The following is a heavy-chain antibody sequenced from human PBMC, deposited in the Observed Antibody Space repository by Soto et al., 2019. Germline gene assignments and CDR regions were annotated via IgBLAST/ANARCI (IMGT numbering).Heavy chain of an antibody. D-gene: IGHD2-2*01. CDR3: AKSSTSRSFRAWFDP. J-gene: IGHJ5*02. CDR1: GFTFTSYA. Sequence: GGSLRLSCAASGFTFTSYAMNWVRQAPGKGLEWVSGISGSGGSTYYADSVKGRFTISRDNSKNTLYLQMNSLRAEDTAVYYCAKSSTSRSFRAWFDPWGQGTLVTVSS. CDR2: ISGSGGST. V-gene: IGHV3-23*01.